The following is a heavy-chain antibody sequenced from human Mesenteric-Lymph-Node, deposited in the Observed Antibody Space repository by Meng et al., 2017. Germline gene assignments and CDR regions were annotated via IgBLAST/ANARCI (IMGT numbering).Heavy chain of an antibody. CDR2: IKSETDGATT. D-gene: IGHD6-25*01. CDR1: GFTFSNAW. CDR3: TTQRGDY. Sequence: EVQLLGPWGGLVKPGVSLTLSCAAAGFTFSNAWMSWVRQAPGTGLEWLGRIKSETDGATTDYAAPVKGRFAISRDDSKNTLFLQMNSLKTEDTAVYYCTTQRGDYWGQGALVTVSS. V-gene: IGHV3-15*01. J-gene: IGHJ4*02.